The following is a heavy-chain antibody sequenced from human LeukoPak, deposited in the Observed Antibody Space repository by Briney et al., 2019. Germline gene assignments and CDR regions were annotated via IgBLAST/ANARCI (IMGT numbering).Heavy chain of an antibody. J-gene: IGHJ4*02. CDR3: ARIGVVQLWLYFDY. CDR1: GFTVSSNY. Sequence: PGESLRLSCAASGFTVSSNYMSWVRQAPGKGLEWVSVIYSGGSTYYADSVKGRFTTSRDNSKNTLYLQMNSLRAEDTAVYYCARIGVVQLWLYFDYWGQGTLVTVSS. CDR2: IYSGGST. V-gene: IGHV3-53*01. D-gene: IGHD5-18*01.